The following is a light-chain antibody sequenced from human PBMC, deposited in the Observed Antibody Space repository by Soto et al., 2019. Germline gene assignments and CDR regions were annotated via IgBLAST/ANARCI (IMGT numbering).Light chain of an antibody. CDR3: QQSFSAPRT. J-gene: IGKJ1*01. V-gene: IGKV1-39*01. Sequence: DIQMTQSPSPLSASVGDRFTITCRASQTISTYLNWYQQKPGKAPKLLIYGASSLQSGVPSRFSGSGSGTDFTLTISSLQPEDFGTYYCQQSFSAPRTFGQGTTVDIK. CDR1: QTISTY. CDR2: GAS.